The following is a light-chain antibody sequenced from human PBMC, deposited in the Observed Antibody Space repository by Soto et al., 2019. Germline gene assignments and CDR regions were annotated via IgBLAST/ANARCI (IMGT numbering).Light chain of an antibody. CDR1: QSVSSN. V-gene: IGKV3-15*01. CDR3: QQYNNWLRT. CDR2: GAS. Sequence: ERVMTQSPATLSVSPGERATLSCRASQSVSSNLAWYQQQPGQAPRLLIYGASTRATGIPARFSGSGSGTEFTLTISSLQSEDFAVYYCQQYNNWLRTFGQGTKLEIK. J-gene: IGKJ2*01.